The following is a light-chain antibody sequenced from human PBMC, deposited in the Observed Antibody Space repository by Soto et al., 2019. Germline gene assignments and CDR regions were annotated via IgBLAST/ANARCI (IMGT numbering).Light chain of an antibody. CDR1: QSISSY. V-gene: IGKV1-9*01. CDR2: AAS. CDR3: QQLITYPQT. J-gene: IGKJ1*01. Sequence: DIQMTQSPSSLSASVGDRVTITCRASQSISSYLNWYQQKPGKAPKLLIYAASSLQSGVPSRFSGSGSGIEFALAISSLQPEDFATYYCQQLITYPQTFGQGTKVDIK.